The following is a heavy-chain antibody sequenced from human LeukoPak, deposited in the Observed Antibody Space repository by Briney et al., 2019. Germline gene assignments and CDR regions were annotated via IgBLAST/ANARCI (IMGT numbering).Heavy chain of an antibody. V-gene: IGHV4-39*01. Sequence: SETLSLTCTVSGGSISSSSYYWGWIRQPPGKGLEWIVSIYYSESTYYNPSLKSRVTISVDTSKNQFSLKLSSVTAADTAVYYCARQGAIFGVVMAANWFDPWGQGTLVTVSS. CDR3: ARQGAIFGVVMAANWFDP. CDR2: IYYSEST. D-gene: IGHD3-3*01. CDR1: GGSISSSSYY. J-gene: IGHJ5*02.